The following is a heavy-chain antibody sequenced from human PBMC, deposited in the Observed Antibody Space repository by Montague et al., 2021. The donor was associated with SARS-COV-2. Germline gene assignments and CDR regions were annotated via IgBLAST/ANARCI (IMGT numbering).Heavy chain of an antibody. CDR2: IRKDATKI. V-gene: IGHV3-7*01. Sequence: PLRLSCAASGFGFNNYWMAWVRQTPGKGLEWVANIRKDATKISYVDSVKGRFTISRDNAKNSLYLEMNSLRAEDTAVYYCARDQNYDSSGQYYDVFDLWGQGTMVAVSS. CDR1: GFGFNNYW. CDR3: ARDQNYDSSGQYYDVFDL. J-gene: IGHJ3*01. D-gene: IGHD3-22*01.